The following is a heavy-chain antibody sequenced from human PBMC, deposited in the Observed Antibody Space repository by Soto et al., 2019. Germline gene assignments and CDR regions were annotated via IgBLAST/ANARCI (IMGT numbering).Heavy chain of an antibody. CDR2: IYYSGST. D-gene: IGHD6-13*01. J-gene: IGHJ4*02. CDR3: ARVPPGIAAAGTSRAVDY. Sequence: SETLSLTCTVSGGSISSGGYYWSWIRQHPGKGLEWIGYIYYSGSTYYNPSLKSRVTISVDTSKNQFSLKLSSVTAADTAVYYCARVPPGIAAAGTSRAVDYWGQGTLVTVSS. CDR1: GGSISSGGYY. V-gene: IGHV4-31*03.